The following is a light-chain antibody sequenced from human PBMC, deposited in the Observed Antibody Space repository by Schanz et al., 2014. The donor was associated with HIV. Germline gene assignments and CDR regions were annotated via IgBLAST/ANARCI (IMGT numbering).Light chain of an antibody. CDR3: SSYSGYNNLGI. J-gene: IGLJ2*01. CDR1: NSDVGGHNY. CDR2: EVT. Sequence: QSALTQHPSASGSPGQSVTISCTGTNSDVGGHNYVSWFQQHPGKAPRLIIYEVTKRPSGVPDRFSGSKSGNTASLIVSGLQAEDEAEYYCSSYSGYNNLGIFGGGTKLTVL. V-gene: IGLV2-8*01.